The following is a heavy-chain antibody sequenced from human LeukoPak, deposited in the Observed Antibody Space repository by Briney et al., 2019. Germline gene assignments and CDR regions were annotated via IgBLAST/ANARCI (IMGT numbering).Heavy chain of an antibody. V-gene: IGHV3-7*01. CDR2: IKQDGSEK. CDR1: GFSFSTSA. CDR3: ARVGDSSAYIAFFQH. D-gene: IGHD3-22*01. J-gene: IGHJ1*01. Sequence: PGGSLRLSRAASGFSFSTSAMTWVRQAPGKGLEWVANIKQDGSEKNYLDSVKGRFTISRDNAKNSLYLQMNSLRAEDTAVYYCARVGDSSAYIAFFQHWGQGTLVTVSS.